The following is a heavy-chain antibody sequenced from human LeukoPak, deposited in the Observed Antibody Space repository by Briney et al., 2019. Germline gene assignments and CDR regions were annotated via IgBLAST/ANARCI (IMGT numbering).Heavy chain of an antibody. Sequence: SVKVSCKASGGTFNTYTISWVRQAPGQGLEWMGGVIPLFGTANYAQKFQGRVTITADDSSKTAYMELSSLTSEDTAVYFCALVVAASDADYYLFYMGVWGAGTTVTVSS. CDR3: ALVVAASDADYYLFYMGV. J-gene: IGHJ6*03. CDR2: VIPLFGTA. D-gene: IGHD2-15*01. CDR1: GGTFNTYT. V-gene: IGHV1-69*13.